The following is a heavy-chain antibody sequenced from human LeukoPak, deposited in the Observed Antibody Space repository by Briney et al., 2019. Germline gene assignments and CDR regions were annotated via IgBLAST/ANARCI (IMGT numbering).Heavy chain of an antibody. CDR2: ISHSGST. D-gene: IGHD6-13*01. CDR3: ARVNSSSRKYFDP. CDR1: GYSISSDYY. V-gene: IGHV4-38-2*02. J-gene: IGHJ5*02. Sequence: SETLSLTCSVSGYSISSDYYWGWIRQPPGKGLEWIGSISHSGSTYYNPSLKSRVTISVDTSKNQFSLKLSSVTAADTAVYYCARVNSSSRKYFDPWGQGTLVTVAS.